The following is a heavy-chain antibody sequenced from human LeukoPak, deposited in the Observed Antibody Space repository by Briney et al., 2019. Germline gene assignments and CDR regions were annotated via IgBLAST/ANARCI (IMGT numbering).Heavy chain of an antibody. D-gene: IGHD1-26*01. J-gene: IGHJ4*02. CDR3: ARHWIVGARGDLDY. Sequence: KTSETLSLTCTVSGGSISSSNYYWGWIRQPPGKGLEWIGSIYYSGSTYYNPSLKSRVTISVDTSKNQFSLKLSSVTAADTAVYYCARHWIVGARGDLDYWGQGTLVTVSS. CDR2: IYYSGST. V-gene: IGHV4-39*01. CDR1: GGSISSSNYY.